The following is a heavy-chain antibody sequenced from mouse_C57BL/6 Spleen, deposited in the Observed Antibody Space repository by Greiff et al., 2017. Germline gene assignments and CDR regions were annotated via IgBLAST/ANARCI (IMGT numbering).Heavy chain of an antibody. Sequence: VQLQQSGPELVKPGASVKISCKASGYAFSSSWMNWVKQRPGKGLEWIGRINPGDGDTNYNGKFKGKATLTADKSSSTAYMQLSSLTSEDSAVYFCARGDYCGSSYAWFAYWGQGTLVTVSA. CDR1: GYAFSSSW. CDR2: INPGDGDT. D-gene: IGHD1-1*01. V-gene: IGHV1-82*01. CDR3: ARGDYCGSSYAWFAY. J-gene: IGHJ3*01.